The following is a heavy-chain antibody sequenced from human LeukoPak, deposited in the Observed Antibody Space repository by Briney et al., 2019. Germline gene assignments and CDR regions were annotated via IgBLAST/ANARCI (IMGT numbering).Heavy chain of an antibody. CDR3: ARDGHGGDSFDY. V-gene: IGHV1-2*02. CDR1: GYTFTAYY. Sequence: ASVKVSFKASGYTFTAYYIHWVRQAPGQGLEWMGWINPNNGGTNYGQKFQGRVTMTRDTSISTAYMELSRLRSDDTAEYYCARDGHGGDSFDYWGQGTLVTVSS. D-gene: IGHD2-21*01. CDR2: INPNNGGT. J-gene: IGHJ4*02.